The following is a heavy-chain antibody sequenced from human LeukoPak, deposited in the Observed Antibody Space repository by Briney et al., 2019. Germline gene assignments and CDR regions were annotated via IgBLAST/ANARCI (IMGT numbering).Heavy chain of an antibody. CDR2: INHSGST. J-gene: IGHJ5*02. V-gene: IGHV4-34*01. CDR3: ARLGPAYGSGSYQWFDP. CDR1: GGSFSGYY. Sequence: PSETLSLTCAVYGGSFSGYYWSWIRQPPGKGLEWIGEINHSGSTNYNPSLKSRVTISVDTSKNQFSLKLSSVTAADTAVYYCARLGPAYGSGSYQWFDPWGQGTLVTVSS. D-gene: IGHD3-10*01.